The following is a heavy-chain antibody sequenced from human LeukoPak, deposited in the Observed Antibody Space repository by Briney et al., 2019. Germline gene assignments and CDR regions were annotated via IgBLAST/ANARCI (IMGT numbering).Heavy chain of an antibody. Sequence: GGSLRLSCAASGFTFSSYAMSWVRQAPGKGLEWVSAIGGSGGSTYYADSVKGRFTISRDNSKNTLYLQINSLRVEDTAVYYCAKSWNYYDSSGDDALDIWGQGTMVTVSS. V-gene: IGHV3-23*01. CDR3: AKSWNYYDSSGDDALDI. J-gene: IGHJ3*02. CDR1: GFTFSSYA. D-gene: IGHD3-22*01. CDR2: IGGSGGST.